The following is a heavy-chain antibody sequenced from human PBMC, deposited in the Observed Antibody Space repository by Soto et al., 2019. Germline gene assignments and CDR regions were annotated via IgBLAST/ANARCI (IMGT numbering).Heavy chain of an antibody. CDR2: IVPVFGIA. Sequence: QVRLVQSGTEVKKPGSSVKVSCKVSGGSFNSFPISWVRQAPGQGPQWMGGIVPVFGIANYAKELLGRVTITADRSTTTSYMELSSLRSDDTAVYYCTKDKKSRAQEWALDYWGQGTLVMVSS. CDR3: TKDKKSRAQEWALDY. J-gene: IGHJ4*02. V-gene: IGHV1-69*17. D-gene: IGHD2-15*01. CDR1: GGSFNSFP.